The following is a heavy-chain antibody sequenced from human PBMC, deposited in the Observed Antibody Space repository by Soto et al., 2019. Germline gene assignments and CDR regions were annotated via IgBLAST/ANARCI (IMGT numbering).Heavy chain of an antibody. CDR3: ARVGRTDYTSGSYYYYGVDV. CDR2: ITTSRTYI. D-gene: IGHD3-10*01. CDR1: GFTFSSYS. V-gene: IGHV3-21*01. J-gene: IGHJ6*02. Sequence: EVPLVESGGGLVKPGGSLRLSCAASGFTFSSYSMNWVRQAPGRGLEWVSSITTSRTYIYYADSVKGRFTISRDNAKNSLYLQMNSLRAEDSAVYYCARVGRTDYTSGSYYYYGVDVWGQGTTVTVSS.